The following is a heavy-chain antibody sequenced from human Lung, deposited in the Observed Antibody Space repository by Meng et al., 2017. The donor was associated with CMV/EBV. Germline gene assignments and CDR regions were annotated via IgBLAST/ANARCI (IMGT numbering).Heavy chain of an antibody. CDR2: IYHSGST. V-gene: IGHV4-4*02. Sequence: REWRPGLVSPSGTLSLTCAVFGGYISSSRWWSWVRQPPGKGLEWIGEIYHSGSTNYNPSLKSRVTISVDKSKNQFSLKLSSVTAADTAVYYCASFPPPGKQWLVTDYWGQGALVTVSS. D-gene: IGHD6-19*01. CDR3: ASFPPPGKQWLVTDY. CDR1: GGYISSSRW. J-gene: IGHJ4*02.